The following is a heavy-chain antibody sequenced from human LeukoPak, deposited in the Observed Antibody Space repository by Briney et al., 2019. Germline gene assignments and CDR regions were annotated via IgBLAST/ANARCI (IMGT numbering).Heavy chain of an antibody. J-gene: IGHJ4*02. CDR2: IVVGSGNT. Sequence: ASVKVSCKASGFSFTRSAMQWVRQARGQRLEWIGWIVVGSGNTNYAQKFQERVTITRDMSTSTAYMELRSLRSDDTAVYYCARDLTHRRNYDNSGYQIVPAFWGQGTLVTVSS. CDR3: ARDLTHRRNYDNSGYQIVPAF. CDR1: GFSFTRSA. D-gene: IGHD3-22*01. V-gene: IGHV1-58*02.